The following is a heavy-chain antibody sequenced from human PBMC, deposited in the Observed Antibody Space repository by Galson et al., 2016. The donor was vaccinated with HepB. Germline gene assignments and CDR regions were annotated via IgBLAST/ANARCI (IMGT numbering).Heavy chain of an antibody. J-gene: IGHJ4*02. CDR2: MFSTGSS. D-gene: IGHD1-1*01. Sequence: SETLSLTCSVSGASNIMNKYFWGWLRQPPGKGLEWIGSMFSTGSSYFNLSLKSRVSMSIDTSTNPLPLKLRSVTAADTAFYYCARPKSGTSLSDFDYWGQGILVTVSS. V-gene: IGHV4-39*02. CDR3: ARPKSGTSLSDFDY. CDR1: GASNIMNKYF.